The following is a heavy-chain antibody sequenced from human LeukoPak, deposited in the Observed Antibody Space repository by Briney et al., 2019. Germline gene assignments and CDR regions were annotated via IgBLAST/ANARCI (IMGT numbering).Heavy chain of an antibody. Sequence: SETLSLTCTVSDGSISSYFWSWIRQPPGKGLEWIGYIYYSGSTNYNPSLKSRVTISVDTSKNQFSLKLSSVTAADTAVYYCARTIYYYDSSGYYHWCFDLWGRGTLVTVSS. V-gene: IGHV4-59*01. CDR1: DGSISSYF. D-gene: IGHD3-22*01. J-gene: IGHJ2*01. CDR2: IYYSGST. CDR3: ARTIYYYDSSGYYHWCFDL.